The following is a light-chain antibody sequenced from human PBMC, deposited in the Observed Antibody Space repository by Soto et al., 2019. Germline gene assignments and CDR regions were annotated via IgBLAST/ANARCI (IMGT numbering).Light chain of an antibody. Sequence: EIVMTQSPATLSVSPGERATLSCRVSQSVSDNLAWYQQKPGQAPRLLIYGASTRATGIPARFSGSGSGTEFTLTISSLQSEDFAVYFCQQSNNWPYTFGQGTKVDIK. CDR2: GAS. V-gene: IGKV3-15*01. CDR3: QQSNNWPYT. CDR1: QSVSDN. J-gene: IGKJ2*01.